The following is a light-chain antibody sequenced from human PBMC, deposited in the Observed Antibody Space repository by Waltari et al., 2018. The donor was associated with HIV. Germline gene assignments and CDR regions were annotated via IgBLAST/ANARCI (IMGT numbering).Light chain of an antibody. CDR3: QQRTNWPPFT. CDR1: QSVSRF. J-gene: IGKJ3*01. CDR2: DAS. V-gene: IGKV3-11*01. Sequence: EIVLTQSPVTLSLSPGENGTLSCRASQSVSRFLAWYQHQPGQAPRLLIYDASTRATGIPTRFSGSGSGTDFTLTISGLEPEDFAVYYCQQRTNWPPFTFGPGTKVDIK.